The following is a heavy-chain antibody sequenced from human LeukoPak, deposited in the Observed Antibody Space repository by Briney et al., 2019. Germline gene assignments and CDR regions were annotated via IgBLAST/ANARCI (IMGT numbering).Heavy chain of an antibody. J-gene: IGHJ4*02. CDR2: IYWNDDK. V-gene: IGHV2-5*01. D-gene: IGHD2-15*01. CDR3: AHRLADIVVVVAAGGGFDY. CDR1: GFSLGTRGGG. Sequence: SGPTLVKPPQTLTLTCTFSGFSLGTRGGGVCWIRRPPGKALEWLALIYWNDDKRYSPSLKSRLTITKDTSKNQVVLTMTNMDPVDTATYYCAHRLADIVVVVAAGGGFDYWGQGTLVTVSS.